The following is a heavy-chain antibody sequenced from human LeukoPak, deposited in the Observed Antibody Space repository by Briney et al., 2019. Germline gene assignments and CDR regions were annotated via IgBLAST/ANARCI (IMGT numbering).Heavy chain of an antibody. J-gene: IGHJ4*02. CDR3: ARNYYDSSGYLPD. CDR2: IYYSGST. V-gene: IGHV4-39*07. D-gene: IGHD3-22*01. Sequence: SETLSPTCTVSGGSISSSSYYWGWIRQPPGKGLEWIGSIYYSGSTYYNPSLKSRVTISVDTSNNQFSLKLSSVTAADTAIYYCARNYYDSSGYLPDWGQGTLVTVSS. CDR1: GGSISSSSYY.